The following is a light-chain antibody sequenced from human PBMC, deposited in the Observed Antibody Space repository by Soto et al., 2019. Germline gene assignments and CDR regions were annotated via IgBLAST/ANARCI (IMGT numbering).Light chain of an antibody. J-gene: IGKJ1*01. V-gene: IGKV3-11*01. CDR1: QSVSTF. CDR3: QHYGASLWT. Sequence: EIVLTQSPATLSLSPGERATLSCRCSQSVSTFLAWYQHKPGQAPRLLIYDASNRATGIPDRFRGSGSGTDFTLIISSLEPEDFAFYYCQHYGASLWTFGQGTKVDI. CDR2: DAS.